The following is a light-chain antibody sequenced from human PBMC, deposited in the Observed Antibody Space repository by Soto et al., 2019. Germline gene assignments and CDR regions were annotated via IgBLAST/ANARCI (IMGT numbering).Light chain of an antibody. V-gene: IGKV3-20*01. CDR1: QSVSTRY. J-gene: IGKJ2*01. Sequence: ERMLTQSPGTLSLSPGERATLSCRASQSVSTRYLAWYQQKPGQAPRLIIYGASISDTGIPDRFSGSGSGTGFTLTIRRLDPQEYAVYDCHLFVGSPPPFTFGRGTKREIK. CDR3: HLFVGSPPPFT. CDR2: GAS.